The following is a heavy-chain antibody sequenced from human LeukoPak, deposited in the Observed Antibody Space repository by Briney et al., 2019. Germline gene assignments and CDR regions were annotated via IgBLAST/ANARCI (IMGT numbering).Heavy chain of an antibody. CDR2: IYHSGST. J-gene: IGHJ4*02. Sequence: PSETLSLTCAVSGGSISSGGYSWSWIRQPPGKGLEWIGYIYHSGSTYYNPSLKSRVTISVDRSKNQFSLKLSSVTAADTAVYYCARGGTPELTWFGEFGFDYWGQGTLVTVSS. V-gene: IGHV4-30-2*01. CDR3: ARGGTPELTWFGEFGFDY. CDR1: GGSISSGGYS. D-gene: IGHD3-10*01.